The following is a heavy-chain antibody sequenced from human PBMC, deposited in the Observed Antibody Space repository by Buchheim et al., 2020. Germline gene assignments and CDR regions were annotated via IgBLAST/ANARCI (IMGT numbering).Heavy chain of an antibody. Sequence: QVQLVESGGGVVQPGRSLRLSCAASGFTFSSYAMHWVRQAPGKGLEWVAVISYDGSNKYYADSVKGRFTISRDNSKNTLYLKMNSLRAEDTAVYYCARATTVAGDFDYWGQGTL. CDR3: ARATTVAGDFDY. D-gene: IGHD6-19*01. V-gene: IGHV3-30*04. CDR1: GFTFSSYA. J-gene: IGHJ4*02. CDR2: ISYDGSNK.